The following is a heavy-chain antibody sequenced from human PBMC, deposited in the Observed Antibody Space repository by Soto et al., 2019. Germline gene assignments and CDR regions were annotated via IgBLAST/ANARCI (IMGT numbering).Heavy chain of an antibody. J-gene: IGHJ6*02. V-gene: IGHV1-18*01. Sequence: ASVKVSCKASGYTFTGYGISWVRQAPGQGLEWMGWISAYNGNTNYAQKLQGRVTMTTDTSTSTAYMELRSLRSDDTAVYYCARVTRYFDWLSADILSMDVWGQGTTVTVSS. CDR1: GYTFTGYG. D-gene: IGHD3-9*01. CDR2: ISAYNGNT. CDR3: ARVTRYFDWLSADILSMDV.